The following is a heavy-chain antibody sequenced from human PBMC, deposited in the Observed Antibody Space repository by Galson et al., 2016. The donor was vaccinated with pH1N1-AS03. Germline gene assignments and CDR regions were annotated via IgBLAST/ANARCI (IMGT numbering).Heavy chain of an antibody. D-gene: IGHD3-10*01. V-gene: IGHV3-21*06. CDR1: GITFSSSS. CDR3: ARASYFGSGSRAFDY. J-gene: IGHJ4*02. Sequence: SLRLSCAVSGITFSSSSMNWVRQAPGKGLEWVASISSGGNAIYYADKSKGRFAVSRDNANNLLFLQMNSLRAEDTAVYYCARASYFGSGSRAFDYWGQGTLVTVSS. CDR2: ISSGGNAI.